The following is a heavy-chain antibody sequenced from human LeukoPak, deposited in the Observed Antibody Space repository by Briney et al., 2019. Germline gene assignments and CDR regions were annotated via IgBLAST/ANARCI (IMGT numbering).Heavy chain of an antibody. CDR1: GGTFSSYA. V-gene: IGHV1-69*05. D-gene: IGHD5-24*01. Sequence: ASVKVSCKASGGTFSSYAISWVRQATGQGLEWMGGIIPIFGTANYAQKFQGRVTITTDESTSTAYMELSSLRSEDTAVYYCARGADEIKPATTRTYRFYFDYWGQGTLVTVSS. CDR2: IIPIFGTA. J-gene: IGHJ4*02. CDR3: ARGADEIKPATTRTYRFYFDY.